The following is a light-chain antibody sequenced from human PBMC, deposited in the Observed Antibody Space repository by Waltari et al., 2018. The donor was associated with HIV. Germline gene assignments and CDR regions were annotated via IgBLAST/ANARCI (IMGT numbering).Light chain of an antibody. V-gene: IGLV2-11*01. CDR3: CSYAGTYTYV. J-gene: IGLJ1*01. CDR1: SSDVGDYNH. Sequence: QSALTQHSSVSGSPGQSVPISCTGTSSDVGDYNHVYWYKKHQGKAPKLMIYDVSKWPSGVPDLFSGSKSGNTASLTISGLQAEDEADYYCCSYAGTYTYVFGTGTKVTVL. CDR2: DVS.